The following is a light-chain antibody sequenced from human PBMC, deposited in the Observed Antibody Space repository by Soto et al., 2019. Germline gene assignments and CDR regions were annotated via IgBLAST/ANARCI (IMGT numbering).Light chain of an antibody. Sequence: DIPMTQSPSSLSASLGVRVTITCRASQRITPYLNWYQQKPGKAPNLLIYAASSLQTGVPVRFSGSGSGTDFTLTISSLQPEDFATYYCQQSYSTPWTFGQGTKVDIK. CDR1: QRITPY. V-gene: IGKV1-39*01. CDR2: AAS. CDR3: QQSYSTPWT. J-gene: IGKJ1*01.